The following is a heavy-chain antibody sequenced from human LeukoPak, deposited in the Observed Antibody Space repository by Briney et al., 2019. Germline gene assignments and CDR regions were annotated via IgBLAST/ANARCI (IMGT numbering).Heavy chain of an antibody. CDR1: GFTFDRYA. CDR3: TKSEGTGTTGTNPYFFDY. D-gene: IGHD1-1*01. J-gene: IGHJ4*02. CDR2: ISGDGGDT. Sequence: GGSLRLSCVASGFTFDRYAMHWVRQAPGKGLEWVSLISGDGGDTYYAASVKGRFTFSRDNSKKSLYLQMNSLRTEDTGLYYCTKSEGTGTTGTNPYFFDYWGQGTPVTVSS. V-gene: IGHV3-43*02.